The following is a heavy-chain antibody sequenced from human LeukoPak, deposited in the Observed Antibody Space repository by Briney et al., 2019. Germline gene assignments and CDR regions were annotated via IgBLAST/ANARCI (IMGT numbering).Heavy chain of an antibody. CDR3: ASGPHQSCGTDCYSDYFYY. Sequence: ASVKVSCKAFGGAFNFDNVSWVRQAPGQGLGWMGRIIPIAGTPNYAQKFKGRVTITADKSTSTAYMEVTSLRSEDTAVYYCASGPHQSCGTDCYSDYFYYWGQGTLVTVSS. CDR2: IIPIAGTP. V-gene: IGHV1-69*08. J-gene: IGHJ4*02. CDR1: GGAFNFDN. D-gene: IGHD2-21*01.